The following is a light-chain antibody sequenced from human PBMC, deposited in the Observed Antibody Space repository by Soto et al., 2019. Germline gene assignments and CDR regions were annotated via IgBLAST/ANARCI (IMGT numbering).Light chain of an antibody. CDR3: AAWDDSLNVVV. J-gene: IGLJ2*01. CDR2: TTN. V-gene: IGLV1-44*01. CDR1: RSNIGSNT. Sequence: QSVLTQPPSASGTPGQTVTISCSGSRSNIGSNTLNWYQHLPGTAPQLLISTTNHRPSGVRDRFSASKSGTSASLAISGLQSDDEADYYCAAWDDSLNVVVFGGGIKLTVL.